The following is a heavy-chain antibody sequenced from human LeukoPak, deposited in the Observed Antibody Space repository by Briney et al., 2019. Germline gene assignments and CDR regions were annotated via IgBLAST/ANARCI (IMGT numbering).Heavy chain of an antibody. D-gene: IGHD3-16*02. CDR3: ARGGTMITFGGVIPT. Sequence: GGSLRLSCAASGYIFRRYWVSWVRQAPGKGLEWVANINEDGSQKNYVDSVKGRFIISRDNAKNSLYLQMNSLKVEDTAVYYCARGGTMITFGGVIPTGGQGTLVTVSS. CDR1: GYIFRRYW. CDR2: INEDGSQK. V-gene: IGHV3-7*02. J-gene: IGHJ4*02.